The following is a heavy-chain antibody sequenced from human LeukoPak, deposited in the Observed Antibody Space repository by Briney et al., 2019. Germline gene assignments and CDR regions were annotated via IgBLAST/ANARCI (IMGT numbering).Heavy chain of an antibody. Sequence: GGSLRLSCAASGFTFSSYDMNWVRQAPEKGLEWVSWISNSGRNIYYADSVKDRFTISRDNAKNSLYLQMNSLRTEDTAVYYCARDDDILTGYAFDIWGQGTMVTVSS. J-gene: IGHJ3*02. CDR2: ISNSGRNI. D-gene: IGHD3-9*01. CDR1: GFTFSSYD. CDR3: ARDDDILTGYAFDI. V-gene: IGHV3-48*03.